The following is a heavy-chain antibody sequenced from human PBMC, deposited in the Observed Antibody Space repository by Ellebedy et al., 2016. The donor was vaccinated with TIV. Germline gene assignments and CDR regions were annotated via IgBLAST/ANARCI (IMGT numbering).Heavy chain of an antibody. CDR3: ARDKDNDFWSGYLNNYNGMDV. CDR1: GFTFDDYG. V-gene: IGHV3-20*04. D-gene: IGHD3-3*01. J-gene: IGHJ6*02. Sequence: GESLKISCAVSGFTFDDYGMSWVRQAPGKGLEWVSGINWNGGSTGYADSVKGRFTISRDNVNNSLYLQMNSLRAEDTAVYFCARDKDNDFWSGYLNNYNGMDVWGQGTTVTVSS. CDR2: INWNGGST.